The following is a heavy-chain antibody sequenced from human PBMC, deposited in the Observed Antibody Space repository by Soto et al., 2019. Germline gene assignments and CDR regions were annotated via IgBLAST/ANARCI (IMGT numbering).Heavy chain of an antibody. V-gene: IGHV4-31*03. CDR3: ATPSSSWGTLRALDAFDI. D-gene: IGHD6-13*01. Sequence: SETLSLTCTVSGGSISSGGYYWSWIRQHPGKGLEWIGYIYYSGSTYYNPSLKSRVTISVDTSKNQFSLKLSSVTAADTAVYYCATPSSSWGTLRALDAFDIWGQGTMVTVSS. J-gene: IGHJ3*02. CDR2: IYYSGST. CDR1: GGSISSGGYY.